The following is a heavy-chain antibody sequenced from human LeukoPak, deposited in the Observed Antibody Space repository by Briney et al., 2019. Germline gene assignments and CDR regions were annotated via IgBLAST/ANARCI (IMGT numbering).Heavy chain of an antibody. Sequence: ASVKVSCKASGGTFSSYAISWVRQAPGQGLEWMGRIIPILGIANYAQKFQGRVTITADKSTSTAYMELSSLRSEDTAVYYCARVYYDILTGYYIDWFDPWGQGTLVTVSP. J-gene: IGHJ5*02. V-gene: IGHV1-69*04. CDR1: GGTFSSYA. CDR2: IIPILGIA. D-gene: IGHD3-9*01. CDR3: ARVYYDILTGYYIDWFDP.